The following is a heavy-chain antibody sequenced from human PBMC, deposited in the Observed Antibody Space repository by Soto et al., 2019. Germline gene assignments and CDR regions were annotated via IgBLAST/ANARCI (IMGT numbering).Heavy chain of an antibody. CDR3: ARVCRRGDPRSGYDAYYYYGMDV. J-gene: IGHJ6*02. D-gene: IGHD5-12*01. Sequence: ASVKVSCKASGYTFTSYGISWVRQAPGQGLEWKGWISAYNGNTNYAQKLQGRVTMTTDTSTSTAYMELRSLRSDDTAVYYCARVCRRGDPRSGYDAYYYYGMDVWGQGTTVTVSS. V-gene: IGHV1-18*01. CDR2: ISAYNGNT. CDR1: GYTFTSYG.